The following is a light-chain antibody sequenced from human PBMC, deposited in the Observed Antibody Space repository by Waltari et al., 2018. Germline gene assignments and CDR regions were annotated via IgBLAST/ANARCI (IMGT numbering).Light chain of an antibody. Sequence: IVMTQSPATLPVSPGEPATLSCWASQCVGSRLAWYQQKPGHAPRLLIFGASSRAIGIPARISGSGSGTEFSLTISSLKSADFTVYYCQQYNSWPHTFGQGTKLEI. V-gene: IGKV3-15*01. CDR1: QCVGSR. CDR2: GAS. J-gene: IGKJ2*01. CDR3: QQYNSWPHT.